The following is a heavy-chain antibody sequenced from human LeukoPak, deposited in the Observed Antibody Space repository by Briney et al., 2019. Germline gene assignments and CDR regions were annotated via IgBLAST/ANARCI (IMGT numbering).Heavy chain of an antibody. CDR1: GXSISSSSTYY. J-gene: IGHJ6*02. D-gene: IGHD3-10*01. Sequence: PSETLSLTCTVSGXSISSSSTYYWGWIRQPPGKGLEWIGSIYYSGSTYYNPSLKSRVTISVDTSKYQFSLKLGSVTAADTAVYYCATISYGSDGMDVWGQGTTVIVSS. CDR2: IYYSGST. V-gene: IGHV4-39*01. CDR3: ATISYGSDGMDV.